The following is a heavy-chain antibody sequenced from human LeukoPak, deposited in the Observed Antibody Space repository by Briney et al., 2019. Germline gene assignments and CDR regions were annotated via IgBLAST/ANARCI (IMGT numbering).Heavy chain of an antibody. CDR1: GGSISSYY. D-gene: IGHD4-17*01. J-gene: IGHJ6*02. V-gene: IGHV4-59*01. CDR2: IYYSGST. Sequence: PSETLSLTCTVSGGSISSYYWSWIRQPAGKGLEWIGYIYYSGSTNYNPSLKSRVTISVDTSKNQFSLKLSSVTAADTAVYYCARESDYGDYHMDVWGQGTTVTVSS. CDR3: ARESDYGDYHMDV.